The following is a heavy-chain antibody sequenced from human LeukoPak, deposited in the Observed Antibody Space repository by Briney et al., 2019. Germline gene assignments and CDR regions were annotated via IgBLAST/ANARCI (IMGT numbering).Heavy chain of an antibody. D-gene: IGHD4-17*01. V-gene: IGHV4-59*01. CDR3: ARGTTTVTTANWFDP. J-gene: IGHJ5*02. CDR2: IYYSGST. CDR1: GGSISSYY. Sequence: SETLSLTCTVFGGSISSYYWSWIRQPPGKGLEWIGYIYYSGSTNYNPSLKSRVTISVDTSKNQFSLKLSSVTAADTAVYYCARGTTTVTTANWFDPWGQGTLVTVSS.